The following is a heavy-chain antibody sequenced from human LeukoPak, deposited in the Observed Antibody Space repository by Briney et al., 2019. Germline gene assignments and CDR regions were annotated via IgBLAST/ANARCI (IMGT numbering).Heavy chain of an antibody. Sequence: GASVKVPCKASGYSFTDFGISWVRQAPGQGLEWMGWISAYNGDTNYAQKLQGRVTMTTDASTSTAYMELRSLRSEDTAVYYCARDRYSSSSLDYWGQGTLVTVSS. CDR3: ARDRYSSSSLDY. J-gene: IGHJ4*02. V-gene: IGHV1-18*01. D-gene: IGHD6-6*01. CDR2: ISAYNGDT. CDR1: GYSFTDFG.